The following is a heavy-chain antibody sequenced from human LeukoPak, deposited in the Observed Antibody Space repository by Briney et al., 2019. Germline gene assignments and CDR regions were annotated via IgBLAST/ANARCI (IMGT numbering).Heavy chain of an antibody. CDR1: GYTFTGYY. Sequence: ASVKVSCKASGYTFTGYYVHWVRQAPGQGLEWMGWINPYSGDTNYAQKFQGRVTMTRDTSISTAYMELSSLKSDDTAVYYCARVAMSGIGSDDFWGQGTLVTASS. D-gene: IGHD1-26*01. CDR3: ARVAMSGIGSDDF. V-gene: IGHV1-2*02. CDR2: INPYSGDT. J-gene: IGHJ4*02.